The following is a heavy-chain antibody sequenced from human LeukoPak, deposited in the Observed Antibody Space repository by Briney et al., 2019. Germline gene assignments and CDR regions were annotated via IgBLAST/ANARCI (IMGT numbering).Heavy chain of an antibody. CDR3: ARAQWGFTAMASAYYY. D-gene: IGHD5-18*01. Sequence: PSETLSLTCAVSGGSISSSNWWSWVRQPPGKGLEWIGEIYHSGSTNYNPSLKSRVTISVDKSKNQFSLKLGSVTAADTAVYYCARAQWGFTAMASAYYYWGQGTLVTVSS. J-gene: IGHJ4*02. CDR1: GGSISSSNW. V-gene: IGHV4-4*02. CDR2: IYHSGST.